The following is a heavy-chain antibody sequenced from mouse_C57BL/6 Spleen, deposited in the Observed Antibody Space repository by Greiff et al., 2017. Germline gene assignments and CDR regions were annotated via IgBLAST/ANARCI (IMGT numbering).Heavy chain of an antibody. V-gene: IGHV5-6*01. J-gene: IGHJ1*03. CDR2: ISSGGSYT. CDR3: ARHRPRYGSSSYWYVDV. D-gene: IGHD1-1*01. Sequence: EVQRVESGGDLVKPGGSLKLSCAASGFTFSSYGMSWVRQTPDKRLEWVATISSGGSYTYYPDSVKGRFTISRDNAKNTLYLQMSSLKSEDTAMYYCARHRPRYGSSSYWYVDVWGTGTTVTVSS. CDR1: GFTFSSYG.